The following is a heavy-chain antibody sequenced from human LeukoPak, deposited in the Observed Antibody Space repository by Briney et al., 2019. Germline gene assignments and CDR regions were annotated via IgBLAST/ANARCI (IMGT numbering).Heavy chain of an antibody. V-gene: IGHV3-23*01. CDR1: GFTFSSYA. Sequence: QSGGSLRLSCAASGFTFSSYAMSWVRQAPGKGLEWVSAISGSGGSTYYADSVKGRFTISRDNTKNTLYLQMNSRRAEDTAVYYCAKTLGAINDAFDIWGQGTMVTVSS. D-gene: IGHD1-26*01. J-gene: IGHJ3*02. CDR3: AKTLGAINDAFDI. CDR2: ISGSGGST.